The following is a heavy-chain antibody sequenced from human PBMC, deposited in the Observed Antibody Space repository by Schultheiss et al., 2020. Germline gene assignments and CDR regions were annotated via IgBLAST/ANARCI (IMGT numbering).Heavy chain of an antibody. D-gene: IGHD6-6*01. J-gene: IGHJ6*02. CDR1: GFTFSSYA. CDR2: ISYDGSNK. Sequence: GGSLRLSCAASGFTFSSYAMHWVRQAPGKGLEWVAVISYDGSNKYYADSVKGRFTISRDNAKNSLYLQMNSLRAEDTAVYYCAREQYSSSPAGGYYYGMDVWGQGTTVTVSS. CDR3: AREQYSSSPAGGYYYGMDV. V-gene: IGHV3-30-3*01.